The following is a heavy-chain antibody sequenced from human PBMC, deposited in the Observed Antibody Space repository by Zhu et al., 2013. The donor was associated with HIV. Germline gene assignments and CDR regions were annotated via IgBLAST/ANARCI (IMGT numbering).Heavy chain of an antibody. Sequence: QVQLVQSGTEMKQPGASVKVSCKASRDTFIGYYMHWVRQAPGQGLQWMGCINLKTGDRNYAQRFRARVTIARDTSTTTSSMELTRLTSDDTAVYYCARGVRNEVWSGYFDWGQGTLVSVSS. CDR1: RDTFIGYY. J-gene: IGHJ4*02. CDR2: INLKTGDR. CDR3: ARGVRNEVWSGYFD. D-gene: IGHD3-3*01. V-gene: IGHV1-2*02.